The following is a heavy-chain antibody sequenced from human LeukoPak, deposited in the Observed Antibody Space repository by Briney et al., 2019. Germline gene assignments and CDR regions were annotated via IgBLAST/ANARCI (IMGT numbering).Heavy chain of an antibody. V-gene: IGHV1-69*13. CDR3: ARADRGGSYYYFDY. D-gene: IGHD1-26*01. CDR1: GGTFSIYA. J-gene: IGHJ4*02. Sequence: GASVKVSCKASGGTFSIYAINWVRQAPGQGLEWMGGIIPIFATANYAQKFQGRVTITADESTSTAYMQLSSLRSEDTAVYYCARADRGGSYYYFDYWGQGTLVTVSS. CDR2: IIPIFATA.